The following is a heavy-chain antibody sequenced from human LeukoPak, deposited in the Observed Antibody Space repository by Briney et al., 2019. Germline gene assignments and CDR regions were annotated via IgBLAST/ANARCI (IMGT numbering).Heavy chain of an antibody. D-gene: IGHD2-15*01. Sequence: GGSLRLSCAASGFTFSSYGMHWVRQAPGKGLEWVAVISYDGGNKYYADSVKGRFTISRDNSKNTLYLQMNSLRAEDTAVYYCAKDSHRYCSGGSCYSFDYWGQGTLVTVSS. CDR3: AKDSHRYCSGGSCYSFDY. CDR2: ISYDGGNK. CDR1: GFTFSSYG. V-gene: IGHV3-30*18. J-gene: IGHJ4*02.